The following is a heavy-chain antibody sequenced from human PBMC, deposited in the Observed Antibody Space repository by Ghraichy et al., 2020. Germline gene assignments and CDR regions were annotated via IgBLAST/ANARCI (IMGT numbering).Heavy chain of an antibody. J-gene: IGHJ4*02. CDR1: GFTFSSFG. CDR2: ISGTTDYT. D-gene: IGHD2-21*02. V-gene: IGHV3-21*01. CDR3: VRGVTDF. Sequence: GALRLSCAASGFTFSSFGMNWVRQAPGKGLEWVSFISGTTDYTFYADSVRGRFTVSRDNAQNSLYLQMSGLRADDTAVYYCVRGVTDFWGPGTLVTVSS.